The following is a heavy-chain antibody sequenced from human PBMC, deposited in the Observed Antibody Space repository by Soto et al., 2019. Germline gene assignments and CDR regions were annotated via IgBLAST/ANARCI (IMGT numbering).Heavy chain of an antibody. V-gene: IGHV4-31*03. J-gene: IGHJ5*02. CDR2: IYYSGST. CDR3: AACRSNYDILTGYYAESKFDP. CDR1: GDSISSSGYY. Sequence: PSETLSLTCTVSGDSISSSGYYWSWIRQQPGKGLKWIGYIYYSGSTYYNPSLKSRVTISVDTSKNQFSLKLSSVTAADTAVYYCAACRSNYDILTGYYAESKFDPWGQGTLVTVSS. D-gene: IGHD3-9*01.